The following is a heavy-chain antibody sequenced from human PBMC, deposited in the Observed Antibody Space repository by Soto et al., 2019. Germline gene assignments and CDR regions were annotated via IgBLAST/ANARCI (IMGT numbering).Heavy chain of an antibody. V-gene: IGHV3-15*01. CDR2: IKSKTDGGTT. D-gene: IGHD3-16*01. CDR3: TTDSSTLYAPLFDY. J-gene: IGHJ4*02. CDR1: GFTFSNAW. Sequence: GGSLRLSCAASGFTFSNAWMSWVRQAPGKGLEWVGRIKSKTDGGTTDYAAPVKGRFTISRDDSKNTLYLQMNSLKTEDTAVYYCTTDSSTLYAPLFDYWGQGIQVTVAS.